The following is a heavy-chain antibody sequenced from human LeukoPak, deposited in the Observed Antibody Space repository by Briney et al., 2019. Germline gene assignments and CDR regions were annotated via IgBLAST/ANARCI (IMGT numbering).Heavy chain of an antibody. CDR2: IWYGGSNK. CDR1: GFTFSSYG. Sequence: GGSLRLSCAASGFTFSSYGMHWVRQAPGKGLEWVAVIWYGGSNKYYADSVKGRFTISRDNSKNTLYLQMNSLRAEDTAVYYCATDSVQGYSFDYWGQGTLVTVSS. V-gene: IGHV3-33*08. J-gene: IGHJ4*02. D-gene: IGHD1-1*01. CDR3: ATDSVQGYSFDY.